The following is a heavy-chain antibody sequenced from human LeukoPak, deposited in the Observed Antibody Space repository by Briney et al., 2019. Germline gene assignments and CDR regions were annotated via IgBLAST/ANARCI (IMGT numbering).Heavy chain of an antibody. CDR3: ARTPLNYDSSGHRGGYFDY. V-gene: IGHV4-61*02. Sequence: SETLSLTCTVSGDSISSGDYYWSWIRQPAGKGLEWIGRISSSGSTNYNPSLKSRVTISVDTSKNQFSLKLSSVTAADTAVYYCARTPLNYDSSGHRGGYFDYWGQGTLVTVSS. J-gene: IGHJ4*02. D-gene: IGHD3-22*01. CDR1: GDSISSGDYY. CDR2: ISSSGST.